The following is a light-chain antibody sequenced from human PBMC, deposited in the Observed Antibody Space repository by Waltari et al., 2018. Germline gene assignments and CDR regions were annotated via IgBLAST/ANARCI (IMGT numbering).Light chain of an antibody. CDR3: SSYTTRSILL. CDR1: SSDVGGYNY. J-gene: IGLJ2*01. Sequence: QSALTQPVSVSASPGRSITISSTGTSSDVGGYNYVAWYQQHPNKAPKVIIYDVANRPFGVSNRFSGSKSGSTASLTISGLQTEDEAYYYCSSYTTRSILLFGGGTKVTVL. V-gene: IGLV2-14*03. CDR2: DVA.